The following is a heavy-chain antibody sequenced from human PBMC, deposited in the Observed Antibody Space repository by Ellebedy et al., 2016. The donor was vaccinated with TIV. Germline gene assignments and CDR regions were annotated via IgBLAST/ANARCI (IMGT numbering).Heavy chain of an antibody. Sequence: ASVKVSCXASGGTFTSYDINWVRQATGQGLEWMGWMNPNSGNTGYAQKFQGRVTMTRNTSISTAYMELSSLRSEDTAVYYCARDLPCGGDCLATGDYYGMDVWGQGTTVTVSS. CDR1: GGTFTSYD. D-gene: IGHD2-21*02. J-gene: IGHJ6*02. CDR2: MNPNSGNT. V-gene: IGHV1-8*01. CDR3: ARDLPCGGDCLATGDYYGMDV.